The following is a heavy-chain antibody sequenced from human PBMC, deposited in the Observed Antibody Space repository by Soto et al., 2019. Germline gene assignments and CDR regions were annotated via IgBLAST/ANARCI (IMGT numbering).Heavy chain of an antibody. J-gene: IGHJ6*02. CDR2: IIPIFGTA. D-gene: IGHD6-13*01. CDR3: ARSTLQQLATYYGMDV. CDR1: GGTFSSYA. Sequence: QVQLVQSGAEVKKPGASVKVSCKASGGTFSSYAISWVRQAPGQGLEWMGGIIPIFGTANYAQKFQGRVTITADESTSTAYMELSSLRSEDTAVYYCARSTLQQLATYYGMDVWGQGTTVTVSS. V-gene: IGHV1-69*13.